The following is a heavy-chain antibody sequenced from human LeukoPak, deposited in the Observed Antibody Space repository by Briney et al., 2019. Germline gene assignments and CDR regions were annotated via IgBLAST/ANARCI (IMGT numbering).Heavy chain of an antibody. D-gene: IGHD6-19*01. CDR2: ISGSGGST. V-gene: IGHV3-23*01. Sequence: GGSLRLSCAASGFTFSSYAMSWVRQAPGKGLEWVSAISGSGGSTNYADSVKGRFTISRDNSKNTLYLQMNSLRAEDTAVYYCAKDESGSGWFYGMDVWGQGTTVTVSS. CDR3: AKDESGSGWFYGMDV. CDR1: GFTFSSYA. J-gene: IGHJ6*02.